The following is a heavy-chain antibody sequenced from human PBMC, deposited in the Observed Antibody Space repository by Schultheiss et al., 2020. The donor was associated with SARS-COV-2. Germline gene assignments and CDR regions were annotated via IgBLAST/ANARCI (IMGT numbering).Heavy chain of an antibody. CDR1: GGSISRSGYY. V-gene: IGHV4-39*07. CDR2: IYSSGST. CDR3: ARSHSGSGSYYLDY. J-gene: IGHJ4*02. Sequence: SETLSLTCTVSGGSISRSGYYWGWIRQPPGKGLEWIGRIYSSGSTNYNPSLKSRVTMSVDTSKNQFSLNVSSVTAADTAVYFCARSHSGSGSYYLDYWGQGTLVTVSS. D-gene: IGHD3-10*01.